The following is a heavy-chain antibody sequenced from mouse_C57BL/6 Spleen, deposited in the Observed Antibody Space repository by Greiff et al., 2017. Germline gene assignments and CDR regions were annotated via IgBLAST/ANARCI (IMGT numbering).Heavy chain of an antibody. V-gene: IGHV2-2*01. CDR3: ARKGGNYYAMDY. CDR2: IWRGGST. Sequence: QVQLQQSGPGLVQPSPSLSITCTVSGFSLTSYGVHWVRQSPGKGLEWLGVIWRGGSTDYNAAFISRLSISKDNSKSQVFFKMNSLQADDTAIYYCARKGGNYYAMDYWGQGTSVTVSS. CDR1: GFSLTSYG. J-gene: IGHJ4*01.